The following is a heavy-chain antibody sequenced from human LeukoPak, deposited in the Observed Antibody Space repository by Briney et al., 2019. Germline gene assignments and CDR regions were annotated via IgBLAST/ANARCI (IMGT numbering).Heavy chain of an antibody. Sequence: GGSLRLSCAASGFTFCSYSMNWVRQAPGKGLEWVSYISSSSSTIYYADSVKGRFTISRDNAKNSLYLQMNRLSAEDTAVYYCARDALYYDILTGYYSSYYFDYWGQGTLVTVSS. J-gene: IGHJ4*02. D-gene: IGHD3-9*01. CDR1: GFTFCSYS. CDR2: ISSSSSTI. V-gene: IGHV3-48*04. CDR3: ARDALYYDILTGYYSSYYFDY.